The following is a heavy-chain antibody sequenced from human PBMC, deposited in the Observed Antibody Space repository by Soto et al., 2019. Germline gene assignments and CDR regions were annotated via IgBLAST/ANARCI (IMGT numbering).Heavy chain of an antibody. V-gene: IGHV3-73*02. Sequence: EVQLVESGGGLVQPGGSLKLSCAASGFTFSGSDMHWVRQASGKGLEWVGRIRSKANNYATEYAASVKGRFTISRDDSKHTAYLQVNSLRTEDTAVYYCTSPYCSTTNCYALDFWGQGILVTVSS. D-gene: IGHD2-2*01. CDR3: TSPYCSTTNCYALDF. J-gene: IGHJ4*02. CDR1: GFTFSGSD. CDR2: IRSKANNYAT.